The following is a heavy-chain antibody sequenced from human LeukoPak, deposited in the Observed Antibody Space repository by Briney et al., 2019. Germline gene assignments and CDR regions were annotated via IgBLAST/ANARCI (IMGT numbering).Heavy chain of an antibody. D-gene: IGHD3-10*01. CDR1: GFTFSSYA. CDR2: ISGSGGST. J-gene: IGHJ3*02. Sequence: GGSLRLSCAASGFTFSSYAMSRVRQAPGKGLEWDSAISGSGGSTYYADSVKGRFTISRDNSKNTLYLQMNSLRAEDTAVYYCARGRGADAFDIWGQGTMVTVSS. V-gene: IGHV3-23*01. CDR3: ARGRGADAFDI.